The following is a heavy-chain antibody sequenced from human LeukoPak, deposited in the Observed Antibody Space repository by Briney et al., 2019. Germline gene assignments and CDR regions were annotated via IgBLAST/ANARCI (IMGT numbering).Heavy chain of an antibody. Sequence: PGGSLRLSCAASGFTVTSNYMSWVRQAPGKGLEWVSIIYGGGSTYYADSVKGRFTISRDTSKNTLYLQMNSLRAEDTAVYYCAGSSGSYYLHRLDYWGQGTLVTVSS. CDR3: AGSSGSYYLHRLDY. CDR1: GFTVTSNY. V-gene: IGHV3-53*01. J-gene: IGHJ4*02. D-gene: IGHD3-10*01. CDR2: IYGGGST.